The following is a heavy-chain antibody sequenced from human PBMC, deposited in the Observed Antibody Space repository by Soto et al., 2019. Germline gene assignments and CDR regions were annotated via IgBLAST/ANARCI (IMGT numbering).Heavy chain of an antibody. V-gene: IGHV1-18*01. J-gene: IGHJ4*02. CDR2: ISAYNRNT. CDR1: GYTFTSYG. Sequence: ASVKVSCKASGYTFTSYGVSWVRQAPGQGLEWMGWISAYNRNTNYAQKLQGTVTMTTDTSTSTAYMELRSLRSDDTAAYYCARDKGSSGPYYFDYWGQGTLVTVSS. CDR3: ARDKGSSGPYYFDY. D-gene: IGHD3-22*01.